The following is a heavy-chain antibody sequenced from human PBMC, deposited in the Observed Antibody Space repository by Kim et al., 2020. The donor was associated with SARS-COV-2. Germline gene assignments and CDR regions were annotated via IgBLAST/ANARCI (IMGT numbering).Heavy chain of an antibody. V-gene: IGHV3-48*02. D-gene: IGHD2-15*01. Sequence: IAYADSVKGRYTIARDDVKNSLYLHKNSLRDEDTAVYYCASNVVGDVMDGWGQGTTVTVSS. CDR2: I. CDR3: ASNVVGDVMDG. J-gene: IGHJ6*02.